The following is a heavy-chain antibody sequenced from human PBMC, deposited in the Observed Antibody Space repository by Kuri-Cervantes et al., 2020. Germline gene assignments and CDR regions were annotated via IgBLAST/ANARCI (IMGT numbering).Heavy chain of an antibody. V-gene: IGHV3-13*01. CDR1: GFTFSSYD. CDR2: IGTAGDT. J-gene: IGHJ6*02. Sequence: GGSLRLSCAASGFTFSSYDMHWVRQATGKGLEWVSAIGTAGDTYYPGSVKGRFTISRENAKNSLYLQMNSLRTEDTAVYYCARDLCSSTSCYIVYYYYGMDVWGQGTTVTVSS. D-gene: IGHD2-2*02. CDR3: ARDLCSSTSCYIVYYYYGMDV.